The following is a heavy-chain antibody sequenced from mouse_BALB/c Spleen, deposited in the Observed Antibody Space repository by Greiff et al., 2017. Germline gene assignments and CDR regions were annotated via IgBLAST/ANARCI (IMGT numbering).Heavy chain of an antibody. D-gene: IGHD2-2*01. CDR3: ARRGYDRGYAMDY. CDR1: GFTFSSYT. J-gene: IGHJ4*01. Sequence: EVQGVESGGGLVQPGGSLKLSCAASGFTFSSYTMSWVRQTPEKRLEWVAYISNGGGSTYYPDTVKGRFTISRDNAKNTLYLQMSSLKSEDTAMYYCARRGYDRGYAMDYWGQGTSVTVSS. CDR2: ISNGGGST. V-gene: IGHV5-12-2*01.